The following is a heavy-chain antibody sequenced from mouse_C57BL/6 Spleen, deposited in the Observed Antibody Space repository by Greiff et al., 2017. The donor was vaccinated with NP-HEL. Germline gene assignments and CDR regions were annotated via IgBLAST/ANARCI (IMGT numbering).Heavy chain of an antibody. V-gene: IGHV5-4*01. J-gene: IGHJ4*01. D-gene: IGHD2-1*01. CDR1: GFTFSSYA. CDR3: ARDLGNYIYAMDY. CDR2: ISDGGSYT. Sequence: EVNVVESGGGLVKPGGSLKLSCAASGFTFSSYAMSWVRQTPEKRLEWVATISDGGSYTYYPDNVKGRFTISRDNAKNNLYLQMSHLKSEDTAMYYCARDLGNYIYAMDYWGQGTSVTVSS.